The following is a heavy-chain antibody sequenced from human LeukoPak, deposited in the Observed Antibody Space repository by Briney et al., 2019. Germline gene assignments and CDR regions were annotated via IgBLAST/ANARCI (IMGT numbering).Heavy chain of an antibody. CDR2: INQDGSAK. CDR3: ALLVGGDY. Sequence: GGSLRLSCAASGFTFSSYWMNWVRQAPGKGLEWVANINQDGSAKYYVDSVKGRFTFSRDNAMNSLFLQMNSLRAEDTAVYYCALLVGGDYWGQGTLVTVS. D-gene: IGHD2-2*01. CDR1: GFTFSSYW. J-gene: IGHJ4*02. V-gene: IGHV3-7*01.